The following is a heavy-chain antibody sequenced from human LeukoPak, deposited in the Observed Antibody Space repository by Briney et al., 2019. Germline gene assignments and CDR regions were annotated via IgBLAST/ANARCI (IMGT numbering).Heavy chain of an antibody. D-gene: IGHD6-13*01. CDR2: ISGSGGST. CDR3: ATERDSSWTFDS. J-gene: IGHJ4*02. Sequence: GGSLRLSCAASGFTFSSYAMSWVRQAPGKGLEWVSAISGSGGSTYYADSVKGRFTISRDNSKNTLYLQLNSLRAEDTAVYYCATERDSSWTFDSWGQGTLVTVSS. V-gene: IGHV3-23*01. CDR1: GFTFSSYA.